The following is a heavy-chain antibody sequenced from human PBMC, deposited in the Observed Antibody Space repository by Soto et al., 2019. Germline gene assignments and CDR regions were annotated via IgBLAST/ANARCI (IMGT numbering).Heavy chain of an antibody. CDR2: ISSSSSYI. V-gene: IGHV3-21*01. D-gene: IGHD6-6*01. Sequence: EVQLVESGGGLVKPGGSLRLSCAASGFTFSSYSMNWVRQAPGKGLEWVSSISSSSSYIYYADSVKGRFTISRDNAKNSLYLQMNSLRAEDTAVYYCAREMSGCSSGGVDYWGQGTLVTVSS. CDR3: AREMSGCSSGGVDY. CDR1: GFTFSSYS. J-gene: IGHJ4*02.